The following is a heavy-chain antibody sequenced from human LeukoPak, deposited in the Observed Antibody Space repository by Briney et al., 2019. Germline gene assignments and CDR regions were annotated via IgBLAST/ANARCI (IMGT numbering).Heavy chain of an antibody. D-gene: IGHD3-10*01. CDR3: AKGGMSMIRGGAFYY. V-gene: IGHV3-23*01. CDR2: VSGSGDSK. J-gene: IGHJ4*02. Sequence: GGSLRLSCRVSGITFGNYDMSWVRQAPGKGLEWVSGVSGSGDSKYYVDSVEGRFTIYRDNSKNTLFLQMDILGAEDTGVYYCAKGGMSMIRGGAFYYWGQGSRVNVSS. CDR1: GITFGNYD.